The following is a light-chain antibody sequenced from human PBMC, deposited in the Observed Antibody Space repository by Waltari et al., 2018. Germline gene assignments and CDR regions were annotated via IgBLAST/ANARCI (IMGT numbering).Light chain of an antibody. CDR3: QQYNYYWT. CDR1: QSISNW. Sequence: DIQMTQSPSTLSAYVGDRVTITCRASQSISNWLVWYQQKPGKAPKLLIYKASTLETGVPSRFSGSGSGTEFTLTISNLQPDDFATYYCQQYNYYWTFGQGTKVEI. V-gene: IGKV1-5*03. CDR2: KAS. J-gene: IGKJ1*01.